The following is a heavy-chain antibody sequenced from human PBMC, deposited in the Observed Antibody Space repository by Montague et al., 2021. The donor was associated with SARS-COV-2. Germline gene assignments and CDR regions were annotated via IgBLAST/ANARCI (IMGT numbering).Heavy chain of an antibody. D-gene: IGHD4-11*01. V-gene: IGHV3-30*04. J-gene: IGHJ6*02. CDR3: ARDLQDYYGMDV. CDR1: GFTFSSYA. Sequence: SLRLSCAASGFTFSSYAMHWVRQAPGKGLEWVAVISYDGSNKYYADSVKGRFTISRDNSKNTLYLQMNSLRAEDTAVYYCARDLQDYYGMDVWGQGTTVTVPS. CDR2: ISYDGSNK.